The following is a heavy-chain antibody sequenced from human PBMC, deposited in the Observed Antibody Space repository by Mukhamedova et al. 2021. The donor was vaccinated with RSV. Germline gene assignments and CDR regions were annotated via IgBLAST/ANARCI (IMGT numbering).Heavy chain of an antibody. CDR2: ISYDGSNK. J-gene: IGHJ5*02. V-gene: IGHV3-30*04. D-gene: IGHD6-13*01. Sequence: VRQAPGKGLEWVAVISYDGSNKYYADSVKGRFTISRDNSKNTLYLQMNSLRAEDTAVYYCARARYSSSWWGDWFDAWGQGTLVTV. CDR3: ARARYSSSWWGDWFDA.